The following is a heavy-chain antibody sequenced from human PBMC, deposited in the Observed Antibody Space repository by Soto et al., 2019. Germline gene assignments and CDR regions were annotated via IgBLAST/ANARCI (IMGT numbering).Heavy chain of an antibody. J-gene: IGHJ4*01. D-gene: IGHD3-22*01. V-gene: IGHV4-59*01. CDR2: IYYSGST. CDR1: GGSISSYY. CDR3: ARSLRYYDSSGYGTFDY. Sequence: PSETLSLTCTVSGGSISSYYWSWIRQPPGKGLEWIGYIYYSGSTNYNPSLKSRVTISVDTSKNQFSLKLSSVTAADTAVYYCARSLRYYDSSGYGTFDYWGQGTLVTVPS.